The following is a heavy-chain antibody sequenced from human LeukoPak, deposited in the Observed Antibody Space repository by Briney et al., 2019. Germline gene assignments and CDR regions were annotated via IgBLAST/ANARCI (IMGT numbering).Heavy chain of an antibody. J-gene: IGHJ5*02. V-gene: IGHV1-8*01. D-gene: IGHD3-3*01. CDR1: GYTFTSYD. CDR3: ARGMTSYDFWSGYYTGSWFDP. Sequence: ASVTVSCTASGYTFTSYDINWVRQATGQGLEWMGWMNPNSGNTGYAQKFQGRVTMTRNTSISTAYMELSSLRSEDTAVYYCARGMTSYDFWSGYYTGSWFDPWGQGTLVTVSS. CDR2: MNPNSGNT.